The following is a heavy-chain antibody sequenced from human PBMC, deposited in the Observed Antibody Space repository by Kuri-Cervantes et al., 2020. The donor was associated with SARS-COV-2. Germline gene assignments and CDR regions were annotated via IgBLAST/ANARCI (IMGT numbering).Heavy chain of an antibody. D-gene: IGHD1-26*01. Sequence: ASVKVSCKASGYTFTDYYMHWVRQAPGQGLEWMGVINPSSGSTTYAQKFQGRLTMTRNTSTSTVYMELSTLRSEDTAVYYCAPLDAGTDYWGQGTLVTVSS. J-gene: IGHJ4*02. CDR1: GYTFTDYY. CDR3: APLDAGTDY. CDR2: INPSSGST. V-gene: IGHV1-46*03.